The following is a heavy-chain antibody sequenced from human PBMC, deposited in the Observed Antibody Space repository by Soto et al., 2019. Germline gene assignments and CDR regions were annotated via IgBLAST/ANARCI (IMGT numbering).Heavy chain of an antibody. Sequence: QVRLQESGPGLVKPSQTLSLTCTVSGGSISSGDYFWSWVRQPPGKGLEWIGYIYYTGSTSYNPSLKSRITMSVDTCKNQFSLKVSSVTAADTAVYFCARDDAYYRLYDYWGQGTLVTVSS. CDR1: GGSISSGDYF. J-gene: IGHJ4*02. CDR3: ARDDAYYRLYDY. CDR2: IYYTGST. D-gene: IGHD3-16*01. V-gene: IGHV4-30-4*01.